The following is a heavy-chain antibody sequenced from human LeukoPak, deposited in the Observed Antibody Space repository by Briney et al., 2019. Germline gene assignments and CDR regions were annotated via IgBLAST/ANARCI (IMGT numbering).Heavy chain of an antibody. D-gene: IGHD5-18*01. CDR1: GASVSSSSYY. CDR3: ARDHGGYSYAYDY. V-gene: IGHV4-39*07. CDR2: IYYSVNT. Sequence: SETLSLTCTVSGASVSSSSYYWGWIRQPPGKGLEWIGSIYYSVNTYYTPSLKSRVTISMDTSKNQLSLKVTSVTAADTAVYYCARDHGGYSYAYDYWGRGTLVSVSS. J-gene: IGHJ4*02.